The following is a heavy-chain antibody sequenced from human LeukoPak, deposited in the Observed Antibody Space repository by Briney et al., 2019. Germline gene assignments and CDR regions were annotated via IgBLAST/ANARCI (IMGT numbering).Heavy chain of an antibody. J-gene: IGHJ4*02. Sequence: GGSLRLSCAASGFTFKNYALSWVRQAPGKGLEWVSGFSVNGRDTYYADFVKGRFTIARDIAKNTLYLQMNSLRAVDTATYYCAKPGRTAAGLFDSWGQGTLVTVSS. V-gene: IGHV3-23*01. D-gene: IGHD6-13*01. CDR1: GFTFKNYA. CDR3: AKPGRTAAGLFDS. CDR2: FSVNGRDT.